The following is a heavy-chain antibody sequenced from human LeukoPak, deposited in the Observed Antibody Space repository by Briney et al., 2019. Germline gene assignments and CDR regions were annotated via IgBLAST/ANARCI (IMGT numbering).Heavy chain of an antibody. CDR1: GGSISSGDYY. CDR3: ARGGGSSWYPSLFDY. D-gene: IGHD6-13*01. CDR2: IYYSGST. V-gene: IGHV4-30-4*08. J-gene: IGHJ4*02. Sequence: SETLSLTCTVSGGSISSGDYYWSWIRQPRGKGLEWIGYIYYSGSTYYNPSLKSRVTISVDTSKNQFSLKLSSVTAADTAVYYCARGGGSSWYPSLFDYWGQGTLVTVSS.